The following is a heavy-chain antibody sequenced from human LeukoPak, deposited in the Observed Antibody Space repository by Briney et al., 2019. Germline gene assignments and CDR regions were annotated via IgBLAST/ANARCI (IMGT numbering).Heavy chain of an antibody. CDR2: IYYSGST. Sequence: SSETLSLTCTVSGGSISSSSYYWGWIRQPPGKGLEWIGSIYYSGSTYYNPSLKSRVTISVDTSKNQFSLKLNSVTATDTAVYYCARRISGDYGNWLDPWGQGTPVTVSS. J-gene: IGHJ5*02. CDR3: ARRISGDYGNWLDP. V-gene: IGHV4-39*07. CDR1: GGSISSSSYY. D-gene: IGHD4-17*01.